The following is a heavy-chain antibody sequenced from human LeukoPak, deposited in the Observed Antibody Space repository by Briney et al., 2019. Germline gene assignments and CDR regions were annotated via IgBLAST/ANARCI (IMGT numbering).Heavy chain of an antibody. V-gene: IGHV1-69*06. CDR1: GGTFSNEA. CDR3: ARGPTSDLRTGFFFGYFDD. Sequence: SVKVSCKASGGTFSNEAISWVRLAPGQGLEWMGRVIPMFDTTNYAPKFQGRVTITADKSTNTAYMELSRLTSEDPAVYYCARGPTSDLRTGFFFGYFDDWGQGTLVTVSS. D-gene: IGHD3/OR15-3a*01. CDR2: VIPMFDTT. J-gene: IGHJ4*02.